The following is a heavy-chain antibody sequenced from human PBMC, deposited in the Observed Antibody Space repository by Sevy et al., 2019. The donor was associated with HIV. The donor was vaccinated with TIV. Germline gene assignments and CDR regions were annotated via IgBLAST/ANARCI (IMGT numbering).Heavy chain of an antibody. CDR3: ARASGGTNFDY. J-gene: IGHJ4*02. V-gene: IGHV4-4*07. CDR1: GGSISSYY. Sequence: SETLSLTCTVSGGSISSYYWSWIRQSAGKGLEWIGCIYTSGSTDYNPSLKSRVTMSVDTSKNQFSLKLSSVTAADTAVYYCARASGGTNFDYWGQGTLVTVSS. CDR2: IYTSGST. D-gene: IGHD1-1*01.